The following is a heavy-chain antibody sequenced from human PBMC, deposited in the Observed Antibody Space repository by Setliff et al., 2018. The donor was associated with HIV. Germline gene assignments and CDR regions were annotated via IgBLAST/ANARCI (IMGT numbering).Heavy chain of an antibody. CDR3: ARLTDSTSWFARFDY. D-gene: IGHD2-2*01. V-gene: IGHV4-59*01. CDR2: ISYTGST. J-gene: IGHJ4*02. CDR1: GGSINNYY. Sequence: LSLTCAMSGGSINNYYWGWIRQPPGKTLEWIGYISYTGSTKYNPSLQSRVTFSLHTSENKFSLNLNSVTAADTAVYYCARLTDSTSWFARFDYWGQGVLVTVSS.